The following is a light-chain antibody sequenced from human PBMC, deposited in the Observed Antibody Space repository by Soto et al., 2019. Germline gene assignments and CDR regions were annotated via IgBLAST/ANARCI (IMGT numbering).Light chain of an antibody. CDR3: QQYGNSPIT. V-gene: IGKV3-20*01. CDR1: RYVAASY. J-gene: IGKJ5*01. CDR2: GAS. Sequence: EIVMTQSPGTLSVSPGDRATLSCRASRYVAASYIAWYQQKGGQAPRLLIYGASSRATDIPDRFSGRGSGTDFTLTINRLEPEDFAVYYCQQYGNSPITFGQGTRLEIK.